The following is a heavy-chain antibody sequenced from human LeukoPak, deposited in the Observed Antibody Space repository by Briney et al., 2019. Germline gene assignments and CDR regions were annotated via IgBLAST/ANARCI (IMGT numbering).Heavy chain of an antibody. J-gene: IGHJ4*02. CDR3: ARWYYDSSGRRYFDY. CDR1: GGSISSYY. D-gene: IGHD3-22*01. V-gene: IGHV4-59*08. Sequence: SETLSLTCTVSGGSISSYYWSWIRQPPGKGLEWIGYIYYSGSTNYNPSLKSRVTISVDTSKNQFSLKLSSVTAADTAVYYCARWYYDSSGRRYFDYWGQGTLVTVSS. CDR2: IYYSGST.